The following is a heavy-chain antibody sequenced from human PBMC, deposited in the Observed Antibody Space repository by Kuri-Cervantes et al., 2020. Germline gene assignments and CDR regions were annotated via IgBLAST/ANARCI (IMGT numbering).Heavy chain of an antibody. CDR1: GFTFSSYA. V-gene: IGHV3-23*01. CDR2: ISGSGGNT. J-gene: IGHJ4*02. CDR3: AQAAPGYGDYGAIPPFDY. D-gene: IGHD4-17*01. Sequence: GESLKISCAASGFTFSSYAKSWVRQAPGKGLEWGSAISGSGGNTYYANSVKGRFTISRDNSKHTLYLQMKSLRAEDTAVHYCAQAAPGYGDYGAIPPFDYWGQGTLVTVSS.